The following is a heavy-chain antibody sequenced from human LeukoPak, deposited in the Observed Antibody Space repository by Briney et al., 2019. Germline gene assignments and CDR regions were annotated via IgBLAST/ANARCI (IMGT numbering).Heavy chain of an antibody. V-gene: IGHV1-46*01. CDR1: GYTFTSYY. CDR3: ARAVGGYYYYMDV. J-gene: IGHJ6*03. Sequence: ASVKVSCKASGYTFTSYYMHWVRQAPGQGLEWMGIINPSGGSTSYAQKFQGRVTMTRDTSTSAVYMELSSLRSEDTAVYYCARAVGGYYYYMDVWGKGTTVTVSS. D-gene: IGHD3-16*01. CDR2: INPSGGST.